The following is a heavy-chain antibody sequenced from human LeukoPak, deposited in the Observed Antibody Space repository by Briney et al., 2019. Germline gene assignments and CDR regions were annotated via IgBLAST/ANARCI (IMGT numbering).Heavy chain of an antibody. CDR3: ARAVLGYSYGSELDY. CDR2: IIPIFGTA. J-gene: IGHJ4*02. Sequence: ASVKVSCKASGGTFSSYAISWVRQAPGQGLEWMGGIIPIFGTANYAQKFQGRDTITADKSTSTAYMGLSSLRSEDTAVYYCARAVLGYSYGSELDYWGQGTLVTVSS. V-gene: IGHV1-69*06. CDR1: GGTFSSYA. D-gene: IGHD5-18*01.